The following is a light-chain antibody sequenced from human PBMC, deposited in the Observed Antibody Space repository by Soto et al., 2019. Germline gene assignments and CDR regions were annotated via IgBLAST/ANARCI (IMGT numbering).Light chain of an antibody. CDR1: QSVISY. Sequence: EIVLTQSPGTLSLSPGERATLSCRASQSVISYLAWYQQKPGLAPRLLIYGASSRATGIPDRFRGSGSGTDFTLTISRLEPEDFAVYYCQQYRSSPRTFGQGTRVDIK. CDR3: QQYRSSPRT. V-gene: IGKV3-20*01. CDR2: GAS. J-gene: IGKJ1*01.